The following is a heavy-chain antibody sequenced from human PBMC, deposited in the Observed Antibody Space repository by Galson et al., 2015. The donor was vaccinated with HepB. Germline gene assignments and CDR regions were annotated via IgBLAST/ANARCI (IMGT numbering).Heavy chain of an antibody. CDR3: AKDMASGRHYYDSSGYDY. J-gene: IGHJ4*02. CDR1: GFTFDDYA. V-gene: IGHV3-9*01. CDR2: ISWNSGSI. D-gene: IGHD3-22*01. Sequence: SLRLSCAASGFTFDDYAMHWVRQVPGKGLEWVSGISWNSGSIGYADSVKGRFTISRDNAKNSLYLQMNSLRAEDTALYYCAKDMASGRHYYDSSGYDYWGQGTLVTVSS.